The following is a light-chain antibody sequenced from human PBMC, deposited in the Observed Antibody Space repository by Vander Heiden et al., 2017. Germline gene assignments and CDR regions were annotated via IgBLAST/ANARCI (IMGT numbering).Light chain of an antibody. J-gene: IGLJ1*01. CDR3: QSYDSSLSGYV. CDR2: GNS. CDR1: SSNIGAGYD. Sequence: QSVLTPPPSVSGAPGQRVTISCTGSSSNIGAGYDVHWYPQLPGTAPKLLIYGNSNRPSGVPDRFSGSKSGTSASLAITGLQAEDEADYYCQSYDSSLSGYVFGTGTKVTVI. V-gene: IGLV1-40*01.